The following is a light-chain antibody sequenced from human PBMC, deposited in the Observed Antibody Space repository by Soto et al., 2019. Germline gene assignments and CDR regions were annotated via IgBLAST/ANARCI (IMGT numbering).Light chain of an antibody. CDR2: DVS. CDR1: QTVDTY. Sequence: EIVLTQSPATLSLSPGERATLSCRASQTVDTYLAGYQQKPGQSPILLIYDVSDRATGIPARFSGSGSGTDFTLTISSLEPEDVAVYYCQHRRAWPVTFGGGTRVEIK. V-gene: IGKV3-11*01. CDR3: QHRRAWPVT. J-gene: IGKJ4*01.